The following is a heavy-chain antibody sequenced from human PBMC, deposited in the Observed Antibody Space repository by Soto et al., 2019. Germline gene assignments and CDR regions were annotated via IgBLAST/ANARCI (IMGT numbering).Heavy chain of an antibody. CDR3: ARIGDYYGSGSYNSRPVYYGMDV. Sequence: GELHKISRNCSGYSFTNYCNRLGLQMPGKGLDWMWRIDPSDSYTNYSPSFQGHVTISADKSISTAYLQWSSLKASDTAMYYCARIGDYYGSGSYNSRPVYYGMDVWGQGTTVTVSS. CDR1: GYSFTNYC. D-gene: IGHD3-10*01. V-gene: IGHV5-10-1*01. CDR2: IDPSDSYT. J-gene: IGHJ6*02.